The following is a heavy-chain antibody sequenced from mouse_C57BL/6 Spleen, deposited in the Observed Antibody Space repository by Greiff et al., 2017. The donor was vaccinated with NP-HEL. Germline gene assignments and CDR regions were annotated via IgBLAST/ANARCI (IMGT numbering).Heavy chain of an antibody. J-gene: IGHJ3*01. Sequence: VQLQQSGAELVKPGASVKLSCKASGYTFTSYWMQWVKQRPGQGLEWIGEIDPSDSYTNYNQKFKGKATLTVDTSSSTAYMQLSSLTSEDSAVYYWARGRRLDSWFAYWGQGTLVTVSA. CDR2: IDPSDSYT. V-gene: IGHV1-50*01. D-gene: IGHD3-2*01. CDR1: GYTFTSYW. CDR3: ARGRRLDSWFAY.